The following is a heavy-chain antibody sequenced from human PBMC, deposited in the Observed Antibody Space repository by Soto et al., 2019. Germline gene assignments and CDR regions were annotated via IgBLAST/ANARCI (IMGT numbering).Heavy chain of an antibody. Sequence: SQTLSLTCAISGDSVSSNSAAWNWIRQSPSRGLEWLGRTYYRSKWYNDYAVSVKSRITINPDTSKNQFSLQLNSVTPEDTAVHYCAHTPGYYDSSGYSTPYFDYWGQGTLVTVSS. J-gene: IGHJ4*02. CDR3: AHTPGYYDSSGYSTPYFDY. CDR1: GDSVSSNSAA. CDR2: TYYRSKWYN. D-gene: IGHD3-22*01. V-gene: IGHV6-1*01.